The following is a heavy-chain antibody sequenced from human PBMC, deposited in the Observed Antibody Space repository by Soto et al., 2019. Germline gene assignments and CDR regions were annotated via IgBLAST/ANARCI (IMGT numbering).Heavy chain of an antibody. CDR3: ARQEVPQWFTKGYYGMDV. V-gene: IGHV4-34*01. J-gene: IGHJ6*02. Sequence: QVQLQQWGAGLLKPSETLSLTGAVFGGSFSGYYWTWIRQPPGKGLEWIGEINHSGSTNFNSSLKSRVTISVDRSKTQFSLKLGSVTAADTAVYYCARQEVPQWFTKGYYGMDVWGQGTTVTVSS. CDR2: INHSGST. CDR1: GGSFSGYY. D-gene: IGHD2-8*01.